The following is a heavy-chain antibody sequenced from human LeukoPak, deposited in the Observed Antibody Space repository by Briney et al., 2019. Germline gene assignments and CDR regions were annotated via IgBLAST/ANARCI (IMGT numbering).Heavy chain of an antibody. CDR2: INHSGST. CDR3: ARSGYSYGRYNWFDP. CDR1: GGSFSGYY. Sequence: SETLSLTCAVYGGSFSGYYWSWIRQPPGKGLEWIGEINHSGSTNYNPSLKSRVTISVDTSKTQFPLKLSSVTAADTAVYYCARSGYSYGRYNWFDPWGQGTLVTVSS. D-gene: IGHD5-18*01. V-gene: IGHV4-34*01. J-gene: IGHJ5*02.